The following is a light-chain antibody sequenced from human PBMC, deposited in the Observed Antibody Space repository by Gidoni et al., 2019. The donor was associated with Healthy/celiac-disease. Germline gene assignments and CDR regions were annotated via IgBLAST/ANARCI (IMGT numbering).Light chain of an antibody. Sequence: QSALTQPHSVSVSPGQSVTISCTGTISDVGGYKYVSWYQQHPGNAPKILIYDVSKRPSGVPDRFSCSKSGNTASLTISGLQAEDEAEYYCCSYAGSFYVFGTGTKVTVL. J-gene: IGLJ1*01. V-gene: IGLV2-11*01. CDR3: CSYAGSFYV. CDR2: DVS. CDR1: ISDVGGYKY.